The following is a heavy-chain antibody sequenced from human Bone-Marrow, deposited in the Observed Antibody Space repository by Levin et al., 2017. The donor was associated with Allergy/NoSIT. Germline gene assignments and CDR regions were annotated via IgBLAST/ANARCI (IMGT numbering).Heavy chain of an antibody. V-gene: IGHV3-30*04. D-gene: IGHD5-24*01. CDR2: ISYDGSNK. Sequence: HPGGSLRRSCAASGFTFSSYAMHWVRQAPGKGLEWVAVISYDGSNKYYADSVKGRFTISRDNSKNTLYLQMNSLRAEDTAVYYCARDRGRDGYSYFDYWGQGTLVTVSS. CDR1: GFTFSSYA. J-gene: IGHJ4*02. CDR3: ARDRGRDGYSYFDY.